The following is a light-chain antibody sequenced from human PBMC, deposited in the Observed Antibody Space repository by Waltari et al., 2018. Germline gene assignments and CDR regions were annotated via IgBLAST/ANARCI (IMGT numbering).Light chain of an antibody. CDR2: AAS. Sequence: DIQMTHSPSSLSASVGDRVTITCRASQSISSYLNWYQQKPGKAPKLLIYAASSLQSGGPSRFSGSGSGTDFTLTISSLQPEDFATYYCQQSYSTPWTFGQGTKVEIK. CDR1: QSISSY. CDR3: QQSYSTPWT. V-gene: IGKV1-39*01. J-gene: IGKJ1*01.